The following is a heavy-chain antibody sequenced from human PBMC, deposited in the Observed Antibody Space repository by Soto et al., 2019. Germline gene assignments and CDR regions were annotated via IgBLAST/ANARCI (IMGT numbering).Heavy chain of an antibody. D-gene: IGHD2-2*01. Sequence: QVQLVESGGGVVQPGRSLRLSCAASGFTFSSYAMHWVRQAPGKGLEWVAVISYDGNNKYYADSVKGRFTISRDNSKNTLYLQVNSVRAEATAVYYCAGERYCGSTSCYRRYYYYCGMDVWGHGTTVTVSS. CDR3: AGERYCGSTSCYRRYYYYCGMDV. CDR2: ISYDGNNK. CDR1: GFTFSSYA. J-gene: IGHJ6*02. V-gene: IGHV3-30-3*01.